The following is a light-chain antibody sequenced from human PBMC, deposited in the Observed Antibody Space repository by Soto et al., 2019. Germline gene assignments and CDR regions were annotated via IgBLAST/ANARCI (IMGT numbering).Light chain of an antibody. J-gene: IGKJ1*01. CDR2: GAS. V-gene: IGKV3-20*01. Sequence: IVLTQSRRTLSLSPGPRSTLPCRASQSLRSTSLAWYQQKHGQAPRIXISGASTRAADIPDRFSGSGYGADFNLTIGRLETEDLAVYYCQQYDSSPRTFGQGTKVDIK. CDR1: QSLRSTS. CDR3: QQYDSSPRT.